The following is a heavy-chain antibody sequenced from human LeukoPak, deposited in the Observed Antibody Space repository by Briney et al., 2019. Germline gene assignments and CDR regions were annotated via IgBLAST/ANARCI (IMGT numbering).Heavy chain of an antibody. V-gene: IGHV3-21*01. D-gene: IGHD1-26*01. Sequence: GGSLRLSCAASGFTFNNYNMNWVRQAPGKALEWVSSITSSGAYIFYADSVKGRFTISRDNAKDSLYLQMNSLGPEDTAVYYCARDPYSGNYGNYYYYYMDVWGKGTTVTIS. J-gene: IGHJ6*03. CDR2: ITSSGAYI. CDR1: GFTFNNYN. CDR3: ARDPYSGNYGNYYYYYMDV.